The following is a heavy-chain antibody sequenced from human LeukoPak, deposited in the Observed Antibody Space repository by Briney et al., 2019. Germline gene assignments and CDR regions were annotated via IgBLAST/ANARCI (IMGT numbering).Heavy chain of an antibody. D-gene: IGHD5-12*01. CDR3: ARALGYSGYCYYSDY. V-gene: IGHV3-48*01. CDR2: ISSSSSTI. CDR1: GFTFSSYS. Sequence: GGSLRLSCAASGFTFSSYSMNWVRQAPGKGLEWVSYISSSSSTIYYADSVKGRFTISRDNAKNSLYLQMNSLRAEDTAVYYCARALGYSGYCYYSDYWGQGTLVTVSS. J-gene: IGHJ4*02.